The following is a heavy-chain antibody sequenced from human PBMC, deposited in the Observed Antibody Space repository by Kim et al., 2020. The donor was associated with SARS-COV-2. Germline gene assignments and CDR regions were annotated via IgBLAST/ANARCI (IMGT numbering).Heavy chain of an antibody. J-gene: IGHJ4*02. D-gene: IGHD5-12*01. CDR3: AGEHRGNDPGRPIAY. Sequence: DSMKGRFTVSRDNSKNTLHLQMNSLRAEDTAVYYCAGEHRGNDPGRPIAYWGQGTLVTVSS. V-gene: IGHV3-30*07.